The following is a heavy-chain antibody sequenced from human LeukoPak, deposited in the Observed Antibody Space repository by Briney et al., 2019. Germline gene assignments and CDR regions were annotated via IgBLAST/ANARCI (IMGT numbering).Heavy chain of an antibody. V-gene: IGHV1-69*04. J-gene: IGHJ4*02. CDR1: GGTFSSYA. Sequence: GASVKVSCKASGGTFSSYAISWVRQAPGQGLEWMGRIIPILGIANYAQKFQGRVTITADKSTSTAYMELSSLRSEDTAVYYCARGDMSSSGYSMYDYWGQGTLVTVSS. CDR3: ARGDMSSSGYSMYDY. CDR2: IIPILGIA. D-gene: IGHD3-22*01.